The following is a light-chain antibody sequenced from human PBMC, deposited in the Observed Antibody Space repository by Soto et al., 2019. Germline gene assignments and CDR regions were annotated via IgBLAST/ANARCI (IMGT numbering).Light chain of an antibody. Sequence: DIQLTQSPSSLSASLGDSITITCRASQGISNYLAWYQQKPGKVPKLLIYAASTLQSGVPSRFSGSGSGTDFTLTISSLQPEDVATYYCQKYNSAPLTVGGGTKVDIK. V-gene: IGKV1-27*01. J-gene: IGKJ4*01. CDR2: AAS. CDR3: QKYNSAPLT. CDR1: QGISNY.